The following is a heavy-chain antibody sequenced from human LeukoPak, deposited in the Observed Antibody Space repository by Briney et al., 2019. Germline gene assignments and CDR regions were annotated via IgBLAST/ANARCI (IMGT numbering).Heavy chain of an antibody. CDR1: GFTYSHYG. V-gene: IGHV3-33*08. Sequence: GSLRLSCAGSGFTYSHYGMHWVRQAPGKGLAWVAVIWSDGTGKYYSDAVKGRFTISRDNFRNTLYLQMNSLRGEDTAVYYCARDAERGFDYSNSLKYWGQGTLVTVPS. J-gene: IGHJ4*02. CDR2: IWSDGTGK. CDR3: ARDAERGFDYSNSLKY. D-gene: IGHD4-11*01.